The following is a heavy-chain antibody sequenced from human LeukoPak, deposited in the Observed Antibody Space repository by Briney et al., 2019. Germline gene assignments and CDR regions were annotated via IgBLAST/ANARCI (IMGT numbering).Heavy chain of an antibody. V-gene: IGHV5-51*01. CDR2: IYPGDSDT. CDR3: ARESSSWYGVDY. D-gene: IGHD6-13*01. CDR1: GSHFTSYW. J-gene: IGHJ4*02. Sequence: GESLQISCKGSGSHFTSYWIGGVRQMPGKGLEWMGIIYPGDSDTRYSPSFQGQVTISADMSISTAYLQWSSLKASDTAMYYCARESSSWYGVDYWGQGTLVTVSS.